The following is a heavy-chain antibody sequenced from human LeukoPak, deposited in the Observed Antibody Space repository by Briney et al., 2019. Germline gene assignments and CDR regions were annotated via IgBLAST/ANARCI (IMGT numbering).Heavy chain of an antibody. J-gene: IGHJ4*02. V-gene: IGHV1-18*01. CDR2: ISTYNGNT. CDR1: GYTFTSYS. Sequence: ASVKVSCKASGYTFTSYSIIWVRQAPGQGLEWMGWISTYNGNTNYAQKLQGRVTMTTDTSTSTAFMELRSLRSDDTAVYYCARVVTGTYRGDYWGQGTLVTFSS. D-gene: IGHD1-7*01. CDR3: ARVVTGTYRGDY.